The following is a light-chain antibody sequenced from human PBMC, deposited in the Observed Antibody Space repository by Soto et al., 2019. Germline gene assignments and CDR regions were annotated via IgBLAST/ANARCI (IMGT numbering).Light chain of an antibody. CDR3: QQYVRSPWT. CDR2: DAS. Sequence: EIVLTQSPATLSFSPGERVTLSCRASQSVSSYLAWCQQKPGQAPRLLIYDASSRATGIPDRFSGSGSGTDFTLTISRLEPEDFAVYYCQQYVRSPWTFGQGTKVDIK. J-gene: IGKJ1*01. V-gene: IGKV3-20*01. CDR1: QSVSSY.